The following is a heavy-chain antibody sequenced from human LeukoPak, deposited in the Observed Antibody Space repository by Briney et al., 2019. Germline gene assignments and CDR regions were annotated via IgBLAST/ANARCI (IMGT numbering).Heavy chain of an antibody. D-gene: IGHD6-19*01. Sequence: SETLSLTFTVSGGSISGWYWSWIRQPPGKGLEWIGYIYGSGNTNYNPSLKSRVTMSIDTSKNQFSLKLTSVTAADTATYYCARETSLAGFASGLGFNYWGQGILVTVSS. CDR2: IYGSGNT. V-gene: IGHV4-59*01. J-gene: IGHJ4*02. CDR3: ARETSLAGFASGLGFNY. CDR1: GGSISGWY.